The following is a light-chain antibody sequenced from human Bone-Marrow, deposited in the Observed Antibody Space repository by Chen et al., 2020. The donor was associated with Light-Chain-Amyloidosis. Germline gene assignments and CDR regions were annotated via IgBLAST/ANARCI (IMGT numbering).Light chain of an antibody. J-gene: IGLJ1*01. V-gene: IGLV2-14*01. Sequence: QSALTQPASVSGSPGQSITISCTGTSSDVGGDNHVPWYQQHPDKAPKLRIYEVTNRPSWVPDRFSGSKSDNTASLTISGLQTEDEADYFCSSYTITNTLVFGSGTRVTVL. CDR1: SSDVGGDNH. CDR3: SSYTITNTLV. CDR2: EVT.